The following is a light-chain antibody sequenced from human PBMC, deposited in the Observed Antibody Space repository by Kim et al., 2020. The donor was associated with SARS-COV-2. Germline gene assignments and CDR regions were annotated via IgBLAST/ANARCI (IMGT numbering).Light chain of an antibody. CDR3: QQYGSSLYT. CDR2: GAS. CDR1: QSVSSSY. Sequence: LSPGEMAPLSCRASQSVSSSYLAWYQQKPGQAPRLLIYGASSRATGIPDRFSGSGSGTDFTLTISRLEPEDFAVYYCQQYGSSLYTFGQGTKLEI. J-gene: IGKJ2*01. V-gene: IGKV3-20*01.